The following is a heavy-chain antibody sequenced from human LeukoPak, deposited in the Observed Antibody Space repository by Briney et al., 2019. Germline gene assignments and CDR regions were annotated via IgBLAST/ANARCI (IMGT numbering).Heavy chain of an antibody. D-gene: IGHD4-23*01. J-gene: IGHJ4*02. CDR1: GFTFSTYG. V-gene: IGHV3-30*02. CDR3: AKGNYGGDGY. CDR2: IRSDGNTK. Sequence: GGSLRPSCEASGFTFSTYGMHWVRQAPGMGLEWVAVIRSDGNTKYYADSVKGRFTISRDNSKNTVYLQMSSLRAEDTAVYYCAKGNYGGDGYWGQGTLVTVSS.